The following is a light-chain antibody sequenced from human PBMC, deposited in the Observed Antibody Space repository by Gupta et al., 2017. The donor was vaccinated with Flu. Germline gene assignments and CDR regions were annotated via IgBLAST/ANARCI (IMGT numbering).Light chain of an antibody. J-gene: IGLJ1*01. Sequence: QSPLTQPASVSGPPGRSITISCTGTSSDVGSYNLVSWYQQHPGKAPKLMIYEGSKRPSGVSNRFSGSKSGNTASLTISGLQAEDEADYYCCSYAGSSTPYVFGTGTKVTVL. CDR1: SSDVGSYNL. CDR2: EGS. V-gene: IGLV2-23*01. CDR3: CSYAGSSTPYV.